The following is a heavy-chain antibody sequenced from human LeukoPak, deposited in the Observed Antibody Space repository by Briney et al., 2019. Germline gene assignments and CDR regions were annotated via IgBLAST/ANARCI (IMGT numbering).Heavy chain of an antibody. CDR3: ARGISSAFDN. J-gene: IGHJ3*02. V-gene: IGHV4-34*01. D-gene: IGHD3-16*02. CDR2: INHSGST. Sequence: WIGEINHSGSTNYNPSLKSRVTISVDTSKNQFSLKLSSVTAADTAVYYCARGISSAFDNWGQGTMVTVSS.